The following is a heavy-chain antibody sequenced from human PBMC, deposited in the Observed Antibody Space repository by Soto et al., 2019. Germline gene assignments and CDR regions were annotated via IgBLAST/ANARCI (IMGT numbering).Heavy chain of an antibody. V-gene: IGHV3-7*03. J-gene: IGHJ5*02. CDR1: GFTFSSYW. Sequence: PGGSLRLSCAASGFTFSSYWMSWVRQAPGKGLEWVANIKQDGSEKHYVDSVKGRFTISRDNAKNSLYLQMNSLRAEDTAVYYCARERYISSYDWVHNWFDPWGQGTLVTVSS. CDR2: IKQDGSEK. CDR3: ARERYISSYDWVHNWFDP. D-gene: IGHD1-1*01.